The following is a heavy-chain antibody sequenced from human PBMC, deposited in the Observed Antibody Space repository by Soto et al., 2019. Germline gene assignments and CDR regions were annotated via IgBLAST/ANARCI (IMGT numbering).Heavy chain of an antibody. V-gene: IGHV4-39*01. Sequence: PXETLYLTCAVSGCSISSSSYYWGWIRQPPGKGLEWIGSIYYSGSTYYNPSLKSRVTISVDTSKNQFSLKLSSVTAADTAVYYCARLPPTYYDFWSGYPDYYYGMDAWGQGTTVTVSS. CDR2: IYYSGST. J-gene: IGHJ6*02. D-gene: IGHD3-3*01. CDR3: ARLPPTYYDFWSGYPDYYYGMDA. CDR1: GCSISSSSYY.